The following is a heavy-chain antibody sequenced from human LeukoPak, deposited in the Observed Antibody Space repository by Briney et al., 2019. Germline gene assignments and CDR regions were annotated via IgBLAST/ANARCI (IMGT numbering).Heavy chain of an antibody. J-gene: IGHJ5*02. D-gene: IGHD2-15*01. V-gene: IGHV1-46*01. Sequence: ASGNVSCKASGYTLTSYYMHWVRPAPGQGLEWMGIINPSGGSTNYAQKFQGRVTMTRDTSTSTVYMELSSLRSEDTAVYYCARDLYCSGGSCYSFDPWGQGTLVTVSS. CDR2: INPSGGST. CDR1: GYTLTSYY. CDR3: ARDLYCSGGSCYSFDP.